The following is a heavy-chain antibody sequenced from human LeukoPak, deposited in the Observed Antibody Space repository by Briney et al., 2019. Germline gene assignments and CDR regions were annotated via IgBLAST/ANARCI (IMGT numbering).Heavy chain of an antibody. Sequence: ASVKVSCKASGYTFTGYYMHWVRQAPGQGLEWMGWINPNSGGTNYAQKFQGRVTMTRDTSISTAYMELSRLRSDDTAVYYRASAGYYYDSSGYYYNWGQGTLVTVSS. CDR2: INPNSGGT. CDR1: GYTFTGYY. CDR3: ASAGYYYDSSGYYYN. D-gene: IGHD3-22*01. V-gene: IGHV1-2*02. J-gene: IGHJ4*02.